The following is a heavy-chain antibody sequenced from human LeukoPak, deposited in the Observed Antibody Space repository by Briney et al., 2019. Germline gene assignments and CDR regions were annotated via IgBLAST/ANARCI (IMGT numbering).Heavy chain of an antibody. CDR1: GFTFSSYG. Sequence: PGGSLRLSCAASGFTFSSYGMHWVRQAPGKGLEWVAVIWYDGSNKYYADSVKGRFTISRDNSKNTLYLQMNSLRAEDTAVYYCASSYRRDGYNFPRGMDVWGQGTTVTVSS. CDR2: IWYDGSNK. J-gene: IGHJ6*02. V-gene: IGHV3-33*08. D-gene: IGHD5-24*01. CDR3: ASSYRRDGYNFPRGMDV.